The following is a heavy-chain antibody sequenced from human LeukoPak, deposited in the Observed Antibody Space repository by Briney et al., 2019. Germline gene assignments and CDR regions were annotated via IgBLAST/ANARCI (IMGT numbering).Heavy chain of an antibody. J-gene: IGHJ3*02. V-gene: IGHV4-59*01. D-gene: IGHD2-21*01. CDR2: IYYSGST. CDR3: ARWGVVIAIDDAFDI. CDR1: GGSFSGYY. Sequence: PSETLSLTCAVYGGSFSGYYWSWIRQPPGKGLEWIGYIYYSGSTNYNPSLKSRVTISVDTSKNQFSLKLSSVTAADTAVYYCARWGVVIAIDDAFDIWGQGTMVTVSS.